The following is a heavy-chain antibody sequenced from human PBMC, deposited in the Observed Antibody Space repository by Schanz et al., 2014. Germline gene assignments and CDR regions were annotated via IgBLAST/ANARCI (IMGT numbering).Heavy chain of an antibody. Sequence: QVQLVQSEAEVKTPGASVKVSCKASGYTFTRSGISWVRQAPGQGLEWMGRIIPILGIANYAQKFQGRVSITADTSTNTAYMELSSLTSEDTAGHYGARGRGFYDYWGQGTLVTVSS. D-gene: IGHD3-10*01. CDR1: GYTFTRSG. CDR3: ARGRGFYDY. J-gene: IGHJ4*02. V-gene: IGHV1-69*02. CDR2: IIPILGIA.